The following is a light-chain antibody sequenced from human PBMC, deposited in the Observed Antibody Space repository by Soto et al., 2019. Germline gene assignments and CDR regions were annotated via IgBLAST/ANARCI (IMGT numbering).Light chain of an antibody. Sequence: DIPMTQSPSSLSASVGDRVTITCRASQTMNNYLNWYQRKPGKAPKLLIYTTSTLQSGVPSRFSGSRSGTDFTLTISSLQPEDCAIYYCQQNYTTPLTFGGGTKVEIK. V-gene: IGKV1-39*01. CDR1: QTMNNY. CDR2: TTS. J-gene: IGKJ4*01. CDR3: QQNYTTPLT.